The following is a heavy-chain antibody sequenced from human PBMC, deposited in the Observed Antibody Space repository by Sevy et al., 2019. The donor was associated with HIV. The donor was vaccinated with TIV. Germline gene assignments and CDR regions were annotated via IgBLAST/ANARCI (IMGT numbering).Heavy chain of an antibody. Sequence: GGSLRLSCAASGFSFRNCGMHWVRQAPGKGLEWVALISFDGDTKYYGDSVKGRFNISRDNPKNTLALQMNSLRVEDTAAYSSAKRGGHYTTGYHSYYYYGMDVWGQGTTVTVSS. CDR2: ISFDGDTK. D-gene: IGHD3-9*01. V-gene: IGHV3-30*18. J-gene: IGHJ6*02. CDR3: AKRGGHYTTGYHSYYYYGMDV. CDR1: GFSFRNCG.